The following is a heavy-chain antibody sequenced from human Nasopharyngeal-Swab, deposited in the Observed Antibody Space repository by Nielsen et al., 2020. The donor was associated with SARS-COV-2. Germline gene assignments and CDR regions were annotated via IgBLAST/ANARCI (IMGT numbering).Heavy chain of an antibody. CDR3: ARGYYDFWSGYSFDY. D-gene: IGHD3-3*01. J-gene: IGHJ4*02. Sequence: RQAPGKGLEWVSYISSSGSTIYYAGSVKGRFTISRDNAKNSLYLQMNSLRAEDTAVYYCARGYYDFWSGYSFDYWGQGTLVTVSS. V-gene: IGHV3-11*04. CDR2: ISSSGSTI.